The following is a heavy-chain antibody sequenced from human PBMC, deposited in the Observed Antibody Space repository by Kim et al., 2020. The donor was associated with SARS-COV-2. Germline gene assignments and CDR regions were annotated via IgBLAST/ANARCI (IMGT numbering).Heavy chain of an antibody. CDR2: IYYSGST. CDR1: GGSISSYY. Sequence: SETLSLTCTVSGGSISSYYWSWIRQPPGKGLEWIGYIYYSGSTNYNPSLKSRVTISVDTSKNQFSLKLSSVTAADTAVYYCARGGAMVRGVRGDWFDPWGQGTLVTVSS. D-gene: IGHD3-10*01. CDR3: ARGGAMVRGVRGDWFDP. V-gene: IGHV4-59*01. J-gene: IGHJ5*02.